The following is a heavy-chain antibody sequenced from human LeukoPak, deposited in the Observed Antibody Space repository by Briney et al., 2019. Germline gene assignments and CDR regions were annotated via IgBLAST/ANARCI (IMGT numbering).Heavy chain of an antibody. CDR3: ARDRGYSYGYRLDY. CDR1: GGSISSYY. J-gene: IGHJ4*02. V-gene: IGHV4-59*01. CDR2: IYYSGST. Sequence: KPSETLSLTCTVSGGSISSYYWSWIRQPPGKGLEWIGYIYYSGSTNYNPSLKSRVTISVDTSKNQFSLKLSSVIAADTAVYYCARDRGYSYGYRLDYWGQGTLVTVSS. D-gene: IGHD5-18*01.